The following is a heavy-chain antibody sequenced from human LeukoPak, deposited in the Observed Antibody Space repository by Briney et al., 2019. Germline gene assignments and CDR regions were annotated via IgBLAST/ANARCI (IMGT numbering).Heavy chain of an antibody. CDR1: GVSINSSNW. V-gene: IGHV4-4*02. Sequence: SETLSLTCAVSGVSINSSNWWTWVRQPLGKGLEWIGKIFHSGSTNYSPSLKSRVTISVDTSKNQFSLKLSSVTAADTAVYYCARGPYYYDSSGYYYDYWGQGTLVTVSS. J-gene: IGHJ4*02. D-gene: IGHD3-22*01. CDR3: ARGPYYYDSSGYYYDY. CDR2: IFHSGST.